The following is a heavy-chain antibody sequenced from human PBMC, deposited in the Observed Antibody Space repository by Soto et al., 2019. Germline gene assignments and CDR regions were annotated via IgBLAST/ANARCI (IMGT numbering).Heavy chain of an antibody. CDR1: GGSVRTGSYY. Sequence: SETLSLTCTVLGGSVRTGSYYGSWIRQPPGKGLEWIGYIYYSGSTKSNPSLTSRVTISVDTSTNQFSLKLSSVTAADTAVYYCARELRRGIPPGYYHYGMDVWGPGPTVTVSS. V-gene: IGHV4-61*01. D-gene: IGHD2-21*01. CDR3: ARELRRGIPPGYYHYGMDV. J-gene: IGHJ6*02. CDR2: IYYSGST.